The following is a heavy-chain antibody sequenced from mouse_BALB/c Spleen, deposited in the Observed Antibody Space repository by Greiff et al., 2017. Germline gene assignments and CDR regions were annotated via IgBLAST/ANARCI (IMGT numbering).Heavy chain of an antibody. J-gene: IGHJ2*01. CDR3: ARRGNYGFDY. CDR2: ISNGGGST. V-gene: IGHV5-12-2*01. Sequence: EVMLVESGGGLVQPGGSLKLSCAASGFTFSSYTMSWVRQTPEKRLEWVAYISNGGGSTYYPDTVKGRFTISRDNAKNTLYLQMSSLKSEDTAMYYCARRGNYGFDYWGQGTTLTVSS. CDR1: GFTFSSYT. D-gene: IGHD2-1*01.